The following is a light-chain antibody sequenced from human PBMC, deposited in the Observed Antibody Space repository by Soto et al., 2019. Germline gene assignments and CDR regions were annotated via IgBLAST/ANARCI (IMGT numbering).Light chain of an antibody. CDR2: GAS. CDR3: QQYDSSPKT. J-gene: IGKJ1*01. V-gene: IGKV3-20*01. CDR1: QSVSSSY. Sequence: IGLTQSPGTLSLSPGERATLSCRASQSVSSSYLAWYQQKPGQAPRLLIYGASSRATGIPDRFSGSGSGTDFTLTISRLETEDFAVYYCQQYDSSPKTFGQGTKVDIK.